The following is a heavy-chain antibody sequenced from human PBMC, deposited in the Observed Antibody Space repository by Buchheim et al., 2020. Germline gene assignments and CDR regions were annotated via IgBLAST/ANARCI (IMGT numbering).Heavy chain of an antibody. CDR1: GFTFSSYA. D-gene: IGHD5-12*01. CDR2: ISYDGRNK. V-gene: IGHV3-30*04. Sequence: QVQLVESGGGVVQPGRSLRLSCAASGFTFSSYAMHWVRQAPGKGLEWVAVISYDGRNKYYADSVKGRFTISRDNSKNTLYLQMNSLRSEDTAVYYCARDRGYSGYGHYYGMDVWGQGTT. CDR3: ARDRGYSGYGHYYGMDV. J-gene: IGHJ6*02.